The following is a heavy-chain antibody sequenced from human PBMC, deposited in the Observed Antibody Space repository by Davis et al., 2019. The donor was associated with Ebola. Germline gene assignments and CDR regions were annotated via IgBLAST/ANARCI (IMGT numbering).Heavy chain of an antibody. J-gene: IGHJ4*02. Sequence: AASVKVSCKASGGTFSSYAISWVRQAPGQGLEWMGRIIPILGIANYAQKFQGRVTITADKSTSTAYMELSSLRSEDTAVYYCARDRGDGYTFDYWGQGTLVTVSS. CDR2: IIPILGIA. CDR3: ARDRGDGYTFDY. V-gene: IGHV1-69*04. CDR1: GGTFSSYA. D-gene: IGHD5-24*01.